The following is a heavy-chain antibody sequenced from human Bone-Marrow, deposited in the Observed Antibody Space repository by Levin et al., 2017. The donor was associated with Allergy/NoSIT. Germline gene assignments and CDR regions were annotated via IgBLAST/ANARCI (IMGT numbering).Heavy chain of an antibody. CDR1: GYTFTGYY. J-gene: IGHJ4*02. V-gene: IGHV1-2*06. D-gene: IGHD3-9*01. CDR3: ARAILTGYYLYY. Sequence: LGESLKISCKASGYTFTGYYMHWVRQAPGQGLEWMGRINPNSGGTNYAQKFQGRVTMTRDTSISTAYMELSRLRSDDTAVYYCARAILTGYYLYYWGQGTLVTVSS. CDR2: INPNSGGT.